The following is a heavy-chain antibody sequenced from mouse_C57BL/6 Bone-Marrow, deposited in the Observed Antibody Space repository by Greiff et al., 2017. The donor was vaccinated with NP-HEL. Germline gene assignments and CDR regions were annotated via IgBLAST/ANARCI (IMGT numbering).Heavy chain of an antibody. V-gene: IGHV5-4*01. J-gene: IGHJ3*01. Sequence: EVQLVESGGGLVKPGGSLKLSCAASGFTFSSYAMSWVRQTPEKRLEWVATISAGGSYTYYPDNVKGRFTISRDNAKNNPYLQMSHLKSEDTAMYYCARESTTVVAAFAYGGRGTVVTVSA. CDR3: ARESTTVVAAFAY. CDR2: ISAGGSYT. D-gene: IGHD1-1*01. CDR1: GFTFSSYA.